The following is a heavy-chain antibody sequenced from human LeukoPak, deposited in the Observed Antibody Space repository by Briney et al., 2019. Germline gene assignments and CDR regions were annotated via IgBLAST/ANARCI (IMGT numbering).Heavy chain of an antibody. CDR3: ATITILGGAENLDMDV. J-gene: IGHJ6*03. V-gene: IGHV3-74*01. Sequence: PGGSLRLSCAASGFTFSSYWMHWVRQAPGKGLVWVSRINTDGSSTSYADSVKGRFTISRDNAKNTLYLQMNSLRAEDTAVYYCATITILGGAENLDMDVWGKGTTVTVSS. CDR2: INTDGSST. D-gene: IGHD3-3*01. CDR1: GFTFSSYW.